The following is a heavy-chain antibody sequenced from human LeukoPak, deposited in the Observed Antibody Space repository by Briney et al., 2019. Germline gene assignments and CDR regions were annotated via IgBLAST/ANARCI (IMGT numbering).Heavy chain of an antibody. CDR2: IYYSGST. D-gene: IGHD6-19*01. Sequence: PSETLSLTCTVSGGSISSSSYYWGWIRQPPGKGLEWIGSIYYSGSTYYNPSLKSRVTISVDTSKNQFSLKLSSVTAADTAVYYCAREREAGTGDYYYMDVWGKGTTVTVSS. CDR1: GGSISSSSYY. J-gene: IGHJ6*03. V-gene: IGHV4-39*02. CDR3: AREREAGTGDYYYMDV.